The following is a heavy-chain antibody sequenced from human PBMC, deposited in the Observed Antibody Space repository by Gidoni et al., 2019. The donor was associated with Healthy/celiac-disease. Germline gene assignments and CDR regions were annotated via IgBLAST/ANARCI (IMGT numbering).Heavy chain of an antibody. Sequence: EVQLVESVGGLVKPGGSLRLSCAASGFTFSSYSMNWVRQAPGKGLEWVSSISSSSSYIYYADSVKGRFTISRDNAKNSLYLQMNSLRAEDTAVYYCARDGYYYDSSGYYPNYYYYGMDVWGQGTTVTVSS. CDR2: ISSSSSYI. D-gene: IGHD3-22*01. V-gene: IGHV3-21*01. CDR1: GFTFSSYS. J-gene: IGHJ6*02. CDR3: ARDGYYYDSSGYYPNYYYYGMDV.